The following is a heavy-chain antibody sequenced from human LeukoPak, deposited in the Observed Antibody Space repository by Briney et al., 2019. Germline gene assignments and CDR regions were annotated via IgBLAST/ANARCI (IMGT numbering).Heavy chain of an antibody. CDR1: GGSFSGYY. V-gene: IGHV4-34*01. D-gene: IGHD3-22*01. CDR3: ARVQYFDNGGYWNLDY. Sequence: SSETLSLTCAVYGGSFSGYYWSWIRQPPGKGLEWIGEINHSGSTNYNPSLKSRVTISVDTSKNQFSLKLSSVTAADTAVYYCARVQYFDNGGYWNLDYWGQGTLDTVSS. J-gene: IGHJ4*02. CDR2: INHSGST.